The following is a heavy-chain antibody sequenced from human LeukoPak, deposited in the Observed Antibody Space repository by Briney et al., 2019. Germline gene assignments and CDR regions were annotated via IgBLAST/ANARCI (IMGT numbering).Heavy chain of an antibody. V-gene: IGHV3-7*03. CDR1: GFSFNNYW. Sequence: GGSLRLSCAASGFSFNNYWMSWVRQAPGKGLEWVANIKQDGGNEKYYVDSVKGRFTISRENAKNSLYLQMNSLRAEDTAVYYCARVYSSSSGKNAFDIWGQGTVVTVSS. CDR2: IKQDGGNEK. CDR3: ARVYSSSSGKNAFDI. J-gene: IGHJ3*02. D-gene: IGHD6-6*01.